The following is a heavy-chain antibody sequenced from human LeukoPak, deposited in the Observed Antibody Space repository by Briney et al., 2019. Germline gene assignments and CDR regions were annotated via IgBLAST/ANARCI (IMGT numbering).Heavy chain of an antibody. J-gene: IGHJ4*02. Sequence: GGSLRLSCAASGFTFSTHNMNWVRQAPGKGLEWISYINADSSTIQYADSVRGRFTTSRDNAKNSLYLQMNSLRAEDTAVYYCVRDNSRGQSLGVIYWGQGSLVTVSS. V-gene: IGHV3-48*01. CDR2: INADSSTI. CDR3: VRDNSRGQSLGVIY. CDR1: GFTFSTHN. D-gene: IGHD3-22*01.